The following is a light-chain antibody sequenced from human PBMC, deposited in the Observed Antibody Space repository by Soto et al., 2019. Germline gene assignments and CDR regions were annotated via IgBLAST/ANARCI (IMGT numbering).Light chain of an antibody. CDR2: DAS. CDR1: QSVSSN. Sequence: EIVMTQSPATLSVSPGERATLSCRASQSVSSNLAWYQQKPGQAPRLLIQDASTRATGIPVRFSGSGSGTEFTPTISSLQSEDFAVYYCQQYKSEYTFGQGTKLEIK. V-gene: IGKV3-15*01. J-gene: IGKJ2*01. CDR3: QQYKSEYT.